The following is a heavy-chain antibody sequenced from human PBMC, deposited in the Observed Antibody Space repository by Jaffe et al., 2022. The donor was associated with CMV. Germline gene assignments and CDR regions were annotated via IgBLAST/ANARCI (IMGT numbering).Heavy chain of an antibody. V-gene: IGHV4-59*08. Sequence: QVQLQESGPGLVKPSETLSLTCTVSGGSISSYYWSWIRQPPGKGLEWIGYIYYSGSTNYNPSLKSRVTISVDTSKNQFSLKLSSVTAADTAVYYCACQPAVAGKVDAFDIWGQGTMVTVSS. CDR1: GGSISSYY. CDR2: IYYSGST. D-gene: IGHD6-19*01. CDR3: ACQPAVAGKVDAFDI. J-gene: IGHJ3*02.